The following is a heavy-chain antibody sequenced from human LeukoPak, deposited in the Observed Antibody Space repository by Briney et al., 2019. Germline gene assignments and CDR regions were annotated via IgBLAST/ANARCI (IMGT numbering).Heavy chain of an antibody. Sequence: GGSLRLSCAASGFTFSNYAMSWVRQAPGKGLEWVSALSGNGGSTYYADSVKGRFTISRDNSKNTLYLQMNSLRAEDTAVYYCAKKTGYYFDYWGQGTLVTVSS. J-gene: IGHJ4*02. V-gene: IGHV3-23*01. CDR2: LSGNGGST. D-gene: IGHD3-10*01. CDR3: AKKTGYYFDY. CDR1: GFTFSNYA.